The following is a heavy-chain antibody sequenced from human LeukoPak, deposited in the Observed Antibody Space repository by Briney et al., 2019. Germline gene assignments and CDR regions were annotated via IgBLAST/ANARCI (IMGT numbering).Heavy chain of an antibody. CDR3: ARGSTYYDSSGQVPFDY. V-gene: IGHV3-11*04. D-gene: IGHD3-22*01. CDR2: IRSGGTTI. J-gene: IGHJ4*02. Sequence: GGSLRLSCAASGFTFSDYYMTWIRQAPGKGLEWVSYIRSGGTTIYYADSVKGRFTISRDNAKNSLYLQMNSLRAEDTAVYYCARGSTYYDSSGQVPFDYWGQGTLVTVSS. CDR1: GFTFSDYY.